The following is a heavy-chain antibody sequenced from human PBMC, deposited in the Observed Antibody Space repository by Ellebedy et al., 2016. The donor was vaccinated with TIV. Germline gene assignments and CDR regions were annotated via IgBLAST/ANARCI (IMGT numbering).Heavy chain of an antibody. CDR1: GYTFTGHY. D-gene: IGHD5-18*01. V-gene: IGHV1-2*02. CDR3: ARALVDTAMATGTDH. Sequence: AASVKVSCKASGYTFTGHYMHWVRQAPGQGLEWMGWINPNSGGTKYAQKFQGRVTMTRDTSSRTAYMEVSSLRSDDTAVYYCARALVDTAMATGTDHWGQGTLVTVSS. J-gene: IGHJ4*02. CDR2: INPNSGGT.